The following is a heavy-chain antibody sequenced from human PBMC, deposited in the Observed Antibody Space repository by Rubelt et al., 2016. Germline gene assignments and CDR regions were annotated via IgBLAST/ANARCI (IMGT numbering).Heavy chain of an antibody. CDR1: GGSFSGYY. J-gene: IGHJ4*02. Sequence: QVQLQQWGAGLLKPSETLSLTCAVYGGSFSGYYWSWIRQPPGKGLEWIGEINHSGSTNYNPSLKSRVTISVDTSKNQFSLKLSSVTAADTAVYYCARADSSASLFDYWGQGTLVTVSS. CDR2: INHSGST. D-gene: IGHD3-22*01. CDR3: ARADSSASLFDY. V-gene: IGHV4-34*01.